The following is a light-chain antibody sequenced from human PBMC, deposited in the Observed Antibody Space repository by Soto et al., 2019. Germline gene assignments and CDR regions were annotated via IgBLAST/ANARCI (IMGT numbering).Light chain of an antibody. Sequence: QSALTQPRSVSGSPGQSVTISCTGTSSDVGRFEYVSWYQQHPGEAPKVVVYDITKRPSGVPDRFSGSKSGNTASLTISGLQAEDEADSYCCSYAGIYSYVFGTGTKVTVL. J-gene: IGLJ1*01. V-gene: IGLV2-11*01. CDR3: CSYAGIYSYV. CDR1: SSDVGRFEY. CDR2: DIT.